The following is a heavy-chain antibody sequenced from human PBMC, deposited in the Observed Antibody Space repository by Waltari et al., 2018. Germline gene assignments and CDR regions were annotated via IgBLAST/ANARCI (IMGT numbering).Heavy chain of an antibody. D-gene: IGHD6-13*01. CDR1: GGSFSGYY. CDR2: INHSGST. CDR3: ARQRGYSSSWYDY. J-gene: IGHJ4*02. Sequence: QVQLQQWGAGLLKPSETLSLTCAVYGGSFSGYYWSWIRQPPGKGLEWIGEINHSGSTNYNPSLKSRVTLSVDTSKNQFSLKLSSVTAADTAVYYCARQRGYSSSWYDYWGQGTLVTVSS. V-gene: IGHV4-34*01.